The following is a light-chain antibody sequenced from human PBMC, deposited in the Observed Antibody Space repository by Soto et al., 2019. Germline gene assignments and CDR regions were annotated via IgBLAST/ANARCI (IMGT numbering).Light chain of an antibody. Sequence: DIVMTQSPDSLAVSLGERATINCKSSQYVLYSSNNKNNLAWYQQKPGQPPKLLIYWASTRESGVPDRFSGSGSGTDFTLTISSLQAEDVAVYYCQQYYSTQWTFGQGTKVEIK. CDR2: WAS. CDR3: QQYYSTQWT. J-gene: IGKJ1*01. CDR1: QYVLYSSNNKNN. V-gene: IGKV4-1*01.